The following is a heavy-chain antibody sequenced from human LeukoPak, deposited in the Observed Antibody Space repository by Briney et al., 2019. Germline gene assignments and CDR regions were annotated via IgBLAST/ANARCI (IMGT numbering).Heavy chain of an antibody. Sequence: ASVKVSCKASGYTFTSYAMHWVRQAPGQRLEWMGWINAGNGNTKYSQKFQGRATMTEDTSTDTAYMELSSLRSEGTAVYYCAGRRRVDAFDIWGQGTMVTVSS. CDR2: INAGNGNT. V-gene: IGHV1-3*01. J-gene: IGHJ3*02. CDR1: GYTFTSYA. CDR3: AGRRRVDAFDI.